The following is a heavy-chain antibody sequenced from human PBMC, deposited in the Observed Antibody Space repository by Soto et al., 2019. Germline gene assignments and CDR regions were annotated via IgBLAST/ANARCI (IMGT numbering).Heavy chain of an antibody. CDR2: ISNDERNI. J-gene: IGHJ4*02. D-gene: IGHD6-25*01. CDR1: GLTLSHYW. V-gene: IGHV3-74*01. CDR3: ASLSAPDDF. Sequence: EVLLVESGGGLVQRGGSMRLACAASGLTLSHYWMHWVRQVPGKGLVWVAEISNDERNIRTSYADSVKGRFTVSRDDAKNTPYLQMNSLRGDDTAVYYCASLSAPDDFWGQGAQVTVSS.